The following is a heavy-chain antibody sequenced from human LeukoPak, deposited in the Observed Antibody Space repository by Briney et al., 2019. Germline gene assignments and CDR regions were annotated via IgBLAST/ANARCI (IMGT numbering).Heavy chain of an antibody. V-gene: IGHV3-23*01. CDR3: AKDTLGYCSSTSCHGPDY. CDR1: GFTFSIYA. CDR2: ISGSGGST. J-gene: IGHJ4*02. D-gene: IGHD2-2*01. Sequence: GGSLRLSCAASGFTFSIYAMSWVRQAPGKGLEWVSAISGSGGSTYYADSVKGRFTISRDNSKNTLYLQMNSLRAEDTAVYYCAKDTLGYCSSTSCHGPDYWGQGTLVTVSS.